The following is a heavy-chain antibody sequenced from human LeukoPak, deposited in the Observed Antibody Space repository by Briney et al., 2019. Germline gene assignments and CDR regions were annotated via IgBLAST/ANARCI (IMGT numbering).Heavy chain of an antibody. D-gene: IGHD4-17*01. J-gene: IGHJ5*02. CDR3: ARHPHGDYVWFDP. Sequence: SETLSLTCTVSGGSISSRSYSWGWIRQPPGKGLEWIGSIYYSGGTYYNPSLKSRVTMSVDTSESQFSLKLSSVTAADTAVYYCARHPHGDYVWFDPWGQGSLVTVSS. V-gene: IGHV4-39*01. CDR2: IYYSGGT. CDR1: GGSISSRSYS.